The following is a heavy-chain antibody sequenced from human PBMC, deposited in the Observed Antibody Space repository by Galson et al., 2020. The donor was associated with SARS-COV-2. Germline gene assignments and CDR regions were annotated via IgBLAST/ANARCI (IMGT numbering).Heavy chain of an antibody. CDR2: IYYSGST. J-gene: IGHJ4*02. CDR1: GGSISSGGYY. Sequence: SETLSLTCTVSGGSISSGGYYWSWIRQHPGKGLEWIGYIYYSGSTYYNPSLKSRVTISVDTSKNQFSLKLSSVTAADTAVYYCARVPRTIFGVVTHFDYWGQGTLVIVSS. CDR3: ARVPRTIFGVVTHFDY. D-gene: IGHD3-3*01. V-gene: IGHV4-31*03.